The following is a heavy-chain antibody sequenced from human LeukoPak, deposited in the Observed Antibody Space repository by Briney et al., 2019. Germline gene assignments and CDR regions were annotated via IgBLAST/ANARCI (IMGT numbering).Heavy chain of an antibody. CDR1: GGSTSSYY. CDR2: IYYSGST. CDR3: ARVVVGATLDY. D-gene: IGHD1-26*01. Sequence: SETLSLTCTVSGGSTSSYYWSWIRQPPGKGLEWIGYIYYSGSTNYNPSLKSRVTISVDTSKNQFSLKLSSVTAADTAVYYCARVVVGATLDYWGQGTLVTVSS. J-gene: IGHJ4*02. V-gene: IGHV4-59*01.